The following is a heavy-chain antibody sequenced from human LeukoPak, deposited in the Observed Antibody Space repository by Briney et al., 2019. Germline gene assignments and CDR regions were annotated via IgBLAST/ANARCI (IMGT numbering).Heavy chain of an antibody. V-gene: IGHV3-9*01. J-gene: IGHJ5*02. Sequence: SGGSLRLSCAASGFTFSSYGMHWVRQAPGKGLEWVSGISWNSGSIGYADSVKGRFTISRDNAKNSLYLQMNSLRAEDTALYYCAKGTIAARRGDWFDPWGQGTLVTVSS. CDR2: ISWNSGSI. CDR3: AKGTIAARRGDWFDP. D-gene: IGHD6-6*01. CDR1: GFTFSSYG.